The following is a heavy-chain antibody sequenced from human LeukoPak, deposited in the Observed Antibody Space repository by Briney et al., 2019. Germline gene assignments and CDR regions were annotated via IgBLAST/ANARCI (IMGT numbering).Heavy chain of an antibody. CDR2: INHSGST. Sequence: SETLSLTCAVYGGSFSGYYWSWIRQPPGKGLEWIGEINHSGSTNYNPSLKSRVTISVDTSKNQFSLKLNSVTAADTAVYYCAREIYSYGKFDPWGQGTLVTVSS. J-gene: IGHJ5*02. CDR1: GGSFSGYY. D-gene: IGHD5-18*01. V-gene: IGHV4-34*01. CDR3: AREIYSYGKFDP.